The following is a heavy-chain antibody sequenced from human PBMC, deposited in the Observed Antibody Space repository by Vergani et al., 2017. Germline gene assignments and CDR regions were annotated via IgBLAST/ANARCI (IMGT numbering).Heavy chain of an antibody. Sequence: QVQLQESGPGLVKPSETLSLTCTVSGGSISSYYWSWIRQPPGKGLEWIGYIYYSGSTNYNPSLKSRVTISVDTSKNQFSLKLSSVTAADTAVYYCARGGDDGDYWWARGHTKHAFDIWGQGTMVTVAS. CDR2: IYYSGST. V-gene: IGHV4-59*01. CDR3: ARGGDDGDYWWARGHTKHAFDI. CDR1: GGSISSYY. J-gene: IGHJ3*02. D-gene: IGHD4-17*01.